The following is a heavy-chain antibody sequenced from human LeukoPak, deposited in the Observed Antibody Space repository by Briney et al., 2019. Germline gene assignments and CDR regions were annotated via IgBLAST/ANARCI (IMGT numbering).Heavy chain of an antibody. J-gene: IGHJ6*02. Sequence: RASVKVSCKASGGTFSSYAISWVRQATGQGLEWMGWMNPNSGNTGYAQKFQGRVTMTRNTSISTAYMELSSLRSEDTAVYYCARGPVELQYCSSTSCYTGPYYYYGMDVWGQGTTVTVSS. V-gene: IGHV1-8*02. D-gene: IGHD2-2*02. CDR2: MNPNSGNT. CDR3: ARGPVELQYCSSTSCYTGPYYYYGMDV. CDR1: GGTFSSYA.